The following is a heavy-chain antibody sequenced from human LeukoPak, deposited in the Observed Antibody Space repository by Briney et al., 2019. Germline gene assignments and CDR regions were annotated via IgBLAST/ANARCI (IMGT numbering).Heavy chain of an antibody. D-gene: IGHD2-15*01. Sequence: SETLSLTCTVSGGPISSSSWSWMRQSPGKGLESIGYISNNGEAKYKSSFEGRVTMSVDTSKSQFSLNLSSVTAADTAVYYCARRVVSAKFRNLLYYYMDVWGKGTTVIVS. CDR1: GGPISSSS. CDR2: ISNNGEA. V-gene: IGHV4-4*09. CDR3: ARRVVSAKFRNLLYYYMDV. J-gene: IGHJ6*03.